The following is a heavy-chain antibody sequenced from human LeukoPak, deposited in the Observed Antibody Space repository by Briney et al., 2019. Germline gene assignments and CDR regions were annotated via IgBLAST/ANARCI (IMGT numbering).Heavy chain of an antibody. J-gene: IGHJ6*03. D-gene: IGHD2-8*02. CDR1: GYTFTSYD. V-gene: IGHV1-8*01. CDR3: ARRTGYYNYMDV. Sequence: GASVKVSCKASGYTFTSYDMNWVRQATGQGLEWMGWMNPNSGTTGYAQKFQGRVTVTRNTSISTAYMGLSSLRSEDTAVYYCARRTGYYNYMDVWGKGTTVTVSS. CDR2: MNPNSGTT.